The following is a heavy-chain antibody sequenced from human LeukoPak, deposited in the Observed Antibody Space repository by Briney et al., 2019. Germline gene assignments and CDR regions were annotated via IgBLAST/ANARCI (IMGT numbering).Heavy chain of an antibody. V-gene: IGHV1-18*01. D-gene: IGHD3-16*01. CDR1: GYTFTSYG. J-gene: IGHJ4*02. Sequence: GASVKVSCTASGYTFTSYGISWVRQAPGQGLEWMGWISAYNGNTNYAQKLQGRVTITTDTSTSTAYMELRSLRSDDTAVYYCARDRRSGYYDYVWDWDYWGQGTLVTISS. CDR2: ISAYNGNT. CDR3: ARDRRSGYYDYVWDWDY.